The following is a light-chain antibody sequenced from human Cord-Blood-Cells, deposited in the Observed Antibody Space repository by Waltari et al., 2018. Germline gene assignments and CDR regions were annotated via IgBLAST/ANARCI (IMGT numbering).Light chain of an antibody. CDR2: GKN. J-gene: IGLJ3*02. CDR3: NSRDSSGNLWV. CDR1: SLRSYY. Sequence: SSELTQDPAVSVALGQTVRITCQGDSLRSYYASWYQQKPGQAPVLVIYGKNNRPSGIPDRFSGSSSGNTASLTITGAQAEDEAYYFCNSRDSSGNLWVFGGGTKLTVL. V-gene: IGLV3-19*01.